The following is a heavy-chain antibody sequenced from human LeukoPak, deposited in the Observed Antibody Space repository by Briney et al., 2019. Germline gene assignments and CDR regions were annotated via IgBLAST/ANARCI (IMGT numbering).Heavy chain of an antibody. J-gene: IGHJ5*02. D-gene: IGHD6-6*01. CDR2: INPKSGAT. CDR1: GYTFTGYY. Sequence: GASVKVSCKASGYTFTGYYMHWVRQAPGKGRDWMGWINPKSGATNYAQHFKGRFTMTRDTSIGPAYMEGSAVRSHATAVYNCARGFRASIAAPYFTGNNWFDPRGPGTLVTVAS. V-gene: IGHV1-2*02. CDR3: ARGFRASIAAPYFTGNNWFDP.